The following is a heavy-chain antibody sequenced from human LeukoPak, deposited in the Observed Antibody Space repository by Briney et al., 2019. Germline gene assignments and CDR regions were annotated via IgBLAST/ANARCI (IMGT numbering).Heavy chain of an antibody. CDR2: INSDGSST. CDR3: ARSIGNSDD. Sequence: GGSLRLSCAASGFTFSSYWMHWVRQAPGKGLMWVSRINSDGSSTSYADSVKGRFTISRDNAKSTLYLQMNSLRVEDTAVYYCARSIGNSDDWGQGTLVTVSS. D-gene: IGHD4-23*01. V-gene: IGHV3-74*01. J-gene: IGHJ4*02. CDR1: GFTFSSYW.